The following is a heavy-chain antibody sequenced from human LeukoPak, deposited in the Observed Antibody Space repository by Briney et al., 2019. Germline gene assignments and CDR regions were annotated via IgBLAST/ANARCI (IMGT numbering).Heavy chain of an antibody. CDR2: IYYSGST. J-gene: IGHJ4*02. Sequence: SETLSLTCTVSGGSISSSSYYWGWIRQPPGKGLEWIGSIYYSGSTYYNPSLKSRVTISVDTSKNQFSLQLSSVTAADTAVYYCARRGSSWWNFDYWGQGTLVTVSS. CDR3: ARRGSSWWNFDY. V-gene: IGHV4-39*01. CDR1: GGSISSSSYY. D-gene: IGHD6-13*01.